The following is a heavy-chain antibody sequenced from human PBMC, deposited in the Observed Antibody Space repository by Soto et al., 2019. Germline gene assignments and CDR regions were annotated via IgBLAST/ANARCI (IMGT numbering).Heavy chain of an antibody. CDR2: INSDGSST. D-gene: IGHD3-16*01. J-gene: IGHJ6*02. CDR3: ARKLGGGVMDV. V-gene: IGHV3-74*01. Sequence: EVQLVESGGGLVQPGGSLRLSCAASGFTFSSYWMHWVRQAPGKGLVWVSRINSDGSSTTYAGSVKGRFTISRDNAKNTVYLQMNSLRAADTAVYYCARKLGGGVMDVWGQGTTVAVSS. CDR1: GFTFSSYW.